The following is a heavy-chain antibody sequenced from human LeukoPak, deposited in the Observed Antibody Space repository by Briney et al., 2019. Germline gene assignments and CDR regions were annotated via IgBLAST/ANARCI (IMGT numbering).Heavy chain of an antibody. D-gene: IGHD5-24*01. V-gene: IGHV3-23*01. CDR3: AKSGYNHFDY. CDR1: GFTFSSSA. Sequence: GGSLRLSCAASGFTFSSSAMSWVRQAPGKGLEWVSSISGSGSGGSTYYADSVKGRFTISRDNSKNTLYLQMNSLRAEDTAVYYCAKSGYNHFDYWGQGTLVTVSS. J-gene: IGHJ4*02. CDR2: ISGSGSGGST.